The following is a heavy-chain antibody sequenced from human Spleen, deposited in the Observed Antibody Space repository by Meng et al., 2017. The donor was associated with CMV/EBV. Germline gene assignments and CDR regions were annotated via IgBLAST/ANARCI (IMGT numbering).Heavy chain of an antibody. D-gene: IGHD6-6*01. Sequence: GGSLRLSCVASGFTFSPYSMNWVRQAPGKGLEWVSVIYSGGSTYYADSVKGRFTISRDNSKNTLYLQMNSLRAEDTAVYYCATQGPSYSSSSPYYCYGMDVWGQGTTVTVSS. CDR3: ATQGPSYSSSSPYYCYGMDV. V-gene: IGHV3-53*01. CDR2: IYSGGST. CDR1: GFTFSPYS. J-gene: IGHJ6*02.